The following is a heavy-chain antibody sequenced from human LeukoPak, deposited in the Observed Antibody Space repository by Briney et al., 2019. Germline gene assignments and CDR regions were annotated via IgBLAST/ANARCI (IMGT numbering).Heavy chain of an antibody. Sequence: PGGSLRLSCAASGFTFSSYWMHWVRQAPGKGLVWVSRINSDGSSTSYADSVKGRFTISRDNAKNTLYLQMNSLRAEDTAVYYCARGPLTYYYYYYMDVLGKGTTVTVSS. CDR3: ARGPLTYYYYYYMDV. CDR2: INSDGSST. CDR1: GFTFSSYW. V-gene: IGHV3-74*01. J-gene: IGHJ6*03.